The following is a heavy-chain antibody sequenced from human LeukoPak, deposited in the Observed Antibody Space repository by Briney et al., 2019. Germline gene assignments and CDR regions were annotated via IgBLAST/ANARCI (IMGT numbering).Heavy chain of an antibody. V-gene: IGHV3-23*01. CDR1: GFTFSSYA. J-gene: IGHJ4*02. CDR2: ISGGGGST. D-gene: IGHD6-6*01. Sequence: GGSLRLSCAASGFTFSSYAMSWVRQAPGKGLEWVSAISGGGGSTYYADSVKGRFTISRDNSKNTLYLQMNSLRAEDTAVYYCAPSVSSSPYFDYWGQGTLVTVSS. CDR3: APSVSSSPYFDY.